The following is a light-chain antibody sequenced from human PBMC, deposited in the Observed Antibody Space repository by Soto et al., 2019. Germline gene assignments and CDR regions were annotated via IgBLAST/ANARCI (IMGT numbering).Light chain of an antibody. CDR2: DVT. V-gene: IGLV2-14*01. CDR1: SSDVGDYNY. CDR3: SSYTSSGALGV. J-gene: IGLJ2*01. Sequence: QSALTQPASVSGSPGQSITISCTGTSSDVGDYNYVSWYQQHPGKAPKLMIYDVTYRPSGVSNRFSGSKSGNTASLTISGLQAEDEADYYCSSYTSSGALGVFGGGTKVTVL.